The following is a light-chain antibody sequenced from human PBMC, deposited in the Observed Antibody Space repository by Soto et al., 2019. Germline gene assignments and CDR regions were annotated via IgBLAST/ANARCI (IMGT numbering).Light chain of an antibody. CDR2: DVS. J-gene: IGLJ1*01. V-gene: IGLV2-14*01. CDR3: SSFTTSSTFV. CDR1: SSDVGRYNY. Sequence: QSALTQPASVSGSHGQSITISCTGTSSDVGRYNYVSWFQQHPGKAPKLLIYDVSNWPSGVSDRFSGSKSGNTASLTISGLQAEDEADYYCSSFTTSSTFVFGTGTKLTVL.